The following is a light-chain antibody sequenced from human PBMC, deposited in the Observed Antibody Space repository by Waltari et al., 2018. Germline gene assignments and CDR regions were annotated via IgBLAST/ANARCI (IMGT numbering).Light chain of an antibody. J-gene: IGKJ2*01. CDR3: HQYNNGPPYN. V-gene: IGKV3-15*01. CDR2: GAS. CDR1: QSVTTN. Sequence: EIVMTQSPATLSVSPGERAVLSCRASQSVTTNLAWYQQKPGQAPRPPIYGASTRATNIPARFSGSGSGTEFNLTISSLQSEDFAVYYCHQYNNGPPYNFGQGTKLEI.